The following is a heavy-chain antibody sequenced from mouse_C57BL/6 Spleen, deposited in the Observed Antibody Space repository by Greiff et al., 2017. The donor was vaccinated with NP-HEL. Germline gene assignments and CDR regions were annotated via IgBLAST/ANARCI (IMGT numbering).Heavy chain of an antibody. V-gene: IGHV5-9-1*02. J-gene: IGHJ3*01. CDR3: TRLDSPFAY. D-gene: IGHD3-2*01. Sequence: EVKLMESGEGLVKPGGSLKLSCAASGFTFSSYAMSWVRQTPEKRLEWVAYISSGGDYIYYADTVKGRFTISRDNARNTLYLQMSSLKSEDTAMYYCTRLDSPFAYWGQGTLVTVSA. CDR2: ISSGGDYI. CDR1: GFTFSSYA.